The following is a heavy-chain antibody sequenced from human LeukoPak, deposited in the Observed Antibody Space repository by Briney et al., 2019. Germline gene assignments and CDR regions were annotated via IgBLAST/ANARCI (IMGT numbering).Heavy chain of an antibody. V-gene: IGHV3-30*02. CDR3: ARASYFYDRSGYNS. J-gene: IGHJ5*02. CDR2: IRYDGSNK. CDR1: GFTFSSYG. D-gene: IGHD3-22*01. Sequence: PGGSLRLSCAASGFTFSSYGMHWVRQAPGKGLEWVAFIRYDGSNKYYADSVKGRFTISRDNSKNTLYLQMNSLRAEDTAVYYCARASYFYDRSGYNSWGQGTLVTVSS.